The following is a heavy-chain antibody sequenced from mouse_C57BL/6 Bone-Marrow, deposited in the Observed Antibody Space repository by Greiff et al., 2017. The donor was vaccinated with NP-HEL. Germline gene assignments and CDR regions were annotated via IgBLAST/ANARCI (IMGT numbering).Heavy chain of an antibody. J-gene: IGHJ4*01. V-gene: IGHV1-39*01. D-gene: IGHD2-1*01. Sequence: EVQLQQSGPELVKPGASVKISCKASGYSFTDYNMNWVKQSNGKSLEWNGVINPNYGTTSYNQKFKGKATLTVDQSSSTAYMQLNSLTSEDSAVYYCARQNYFFGDYAMDYWGQGTSVTVSS. CDR1: GYSFTDYN. CDR3: ARQNYFFGDYAMDY. CDR2: INPNYGTT.